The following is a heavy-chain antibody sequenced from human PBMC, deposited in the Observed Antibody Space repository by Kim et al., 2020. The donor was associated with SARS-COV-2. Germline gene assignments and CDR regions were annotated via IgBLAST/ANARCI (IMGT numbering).Heavy chain of an antibody. D-gene: IGHD3-3*01. J-gene: IGHJ4*02. CDR2: INHSGST. Sequence: SETLSLTCAVYGGSFSGYYWSWIRQPPGKGLEWIGEINHSGSTNYNPSLKSRVTISVDTSKNQFSLKLSSVTAADTAVYYCARGVNYDFWSGYYVPFDYWGQGTLVTVSS. CDR3: ARGVNYDFWSGYYVPFDY. CDR1: GGSFSGYY. V-gene: IGHV4-34*01.